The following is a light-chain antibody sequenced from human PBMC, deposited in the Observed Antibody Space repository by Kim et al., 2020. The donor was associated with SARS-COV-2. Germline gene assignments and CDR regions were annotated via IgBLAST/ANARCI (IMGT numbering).Light chain of an antibody. CDR2: DVS. J-gene: IGLJ3*02. CDR3: ASHASGSTWV. V-gene: IGLV2-14*03. CDR1: SSDIGAYYH. Sequence: QSALTQPASVSGSPGQSITISCSGTSSDIGAYYHVSWYQQYPNKAPKLIVYDVSQRPSGVSDRFSGSKSGNTASLTISGLQSEDESDYYCASHASGSTWVFGGGTQLTVL.